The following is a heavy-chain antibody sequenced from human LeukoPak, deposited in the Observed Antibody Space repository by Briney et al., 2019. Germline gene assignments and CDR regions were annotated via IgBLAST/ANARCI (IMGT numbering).Heavy chain of an antibody. D-gene: IGHD5-24*01. CDR2: MNPNSGNT. V-gene: IGHV1-8*01. CDR3: ARAVEMATNSLDY. CDR1: GYTFTSYD. Sequence: ASVKVSCKASGYTFTSYDINWVRQATGQGLEWMGWMNPNSGNTGYAQKFQGRVTMTRNTSISTAYMELSSLRSEDTAVYYCARAVEMATNSLDYWGQGTLVTVSS. J-gene: IGHJ4*02.